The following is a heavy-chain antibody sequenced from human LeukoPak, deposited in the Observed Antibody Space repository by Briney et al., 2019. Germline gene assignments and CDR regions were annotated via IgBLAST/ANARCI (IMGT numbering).Heavy chain of an antibody. CDR1: GGSISSGDYF. CDR3: ARVAPDFSGTYIVDV. J-gene: IGHJ6*04. Sequence: SETLSLTCRVSGGSISSGDYFWSWIRQHPGKGLEWIGYIDYSGSTYYNPSLKSRVTISVDTSESQFSLKLTSVTVADTAVYYCARVAPDFSGTYIVDVWGKGTTVTVSS. D-gene: IGHD1-26*01. V-gene: IGHV4-31*03. CDR2: IDYSGST.